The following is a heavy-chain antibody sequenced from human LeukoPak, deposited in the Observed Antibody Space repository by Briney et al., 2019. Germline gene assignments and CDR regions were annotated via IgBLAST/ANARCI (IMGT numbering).Heavy chain of an antibody. D-gene: IGHD1-7*01. J-gene: IGHJ4*02. V-gene: IGHV3-21*01. CDR2: IGTSSNNI. CDR3: ASGTVGNYAFDY. Sequence: GGSLTLSCAASGLTFSRYNMNWVRQAPGKGLEWVSSIGTSSNNIYYTDSVKGRFTISRDNAKNSLYLQVDSLRVEDTAVYFCASGTVGNYAFDYWGQGTLVTVSS. CDR1: GLTFSRYN.